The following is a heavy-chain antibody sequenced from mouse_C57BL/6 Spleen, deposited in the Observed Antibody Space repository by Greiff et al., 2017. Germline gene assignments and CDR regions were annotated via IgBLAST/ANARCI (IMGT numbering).Heavy chain of an antibody. Sequence: EVQLVESGGGLVKPGGSLKLSCAASGFTFSSYAMSWVRQTPEKRLEWVATISDGGSYTYYPDNVKGRFTISRDNAKNNLYLQMSHLKSEDTAMYYCATIYYYGSSYVGYFDVWGTGTTVTVSS. D-gene: IGHD1-1*01. CDR3: ATIYYYGSSYVGYFDV. CDR1: GFTFSSYA. V-gene: IGHV5-4*01. J-gene: IGHJ1*03. CDR2: ISDGGSYT.